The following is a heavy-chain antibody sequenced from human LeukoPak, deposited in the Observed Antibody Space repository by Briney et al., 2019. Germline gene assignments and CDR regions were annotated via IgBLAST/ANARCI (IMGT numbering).Heavy chain of an antibody. D-gene: IGHD2-15*01. CDR2: ISYDGSNK. CDR1: GFTFSSYG. CDR3: AKGGRYCSGGSCYFNFDY. V-gene: IGHV3-30*18. Sequence: GGSLRLSCAASGFTFSSYGMHWVRQAPGKGLEWVAVISYDGSNKYYADSVKGRFTISRDNSKNTLYLQMNSLRAEDTAVYYCAKGGRYCSGGSCYFNFDYWGQGTLDTVSS. J-gene: IGHJ4*02.